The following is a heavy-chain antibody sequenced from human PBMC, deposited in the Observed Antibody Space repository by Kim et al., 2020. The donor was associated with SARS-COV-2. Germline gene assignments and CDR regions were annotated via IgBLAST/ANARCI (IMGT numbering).Heavy chain of an antibody. V-gene: IGHV1-3*01. Sequence: QGRVTITRDTSVSTAHMELSSLRSEDTAVYYCARDREYYYDSSGYSYFDYWGQGTLVTVSS. CDR3: ARDREYYYDSSGYSYFDY. D-gene: IGHD3-22*01. J-gene: IGHJ4*02.